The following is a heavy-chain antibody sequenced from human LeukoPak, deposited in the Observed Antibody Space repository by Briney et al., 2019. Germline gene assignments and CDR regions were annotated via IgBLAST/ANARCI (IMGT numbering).Heavy chain of an antibody. CDR3: AELGITMIGGV. V-gene: IGHV3-9*01. CDR1: GFTFDDYA. D-gene: IGHD3-10*02. Sequence: GGSLRLSCAASGFTFDDYAMHWVRQAPGKGLEWLSGISWNSGSIGYADSVKGRFTISRDNAKNSLYLQMNSLRAEDTAVYYCAELGITMIGGVWGKGTTVTISS. J-gene: IGHJ6*04. CDR2: ISWNSGSI.